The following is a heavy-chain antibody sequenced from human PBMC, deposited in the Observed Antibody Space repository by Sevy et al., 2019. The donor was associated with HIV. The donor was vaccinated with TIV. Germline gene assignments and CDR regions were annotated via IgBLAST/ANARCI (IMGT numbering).Heavy chain of an antibody. Sequence: GGSLRLSCASSGFTFSSYSMNWVRQAPGKGLEGVSSISSSSSYIYYADSVKGRFTISRDNAKNSLYLQMNSLRAEDTAVYYCARAPIRFGGVIVSSYYYYGMDVWGQGTTVTVSS. CDR2: ISSSSSYI. CDR3: ARAPIRFGGVIVSSYYYYGMDV. J-gene: IGHJ6*02. V-gene: IGHV3-21*01. CDR1: GFTFSSYS. D-gene: IGHD3-16*02.